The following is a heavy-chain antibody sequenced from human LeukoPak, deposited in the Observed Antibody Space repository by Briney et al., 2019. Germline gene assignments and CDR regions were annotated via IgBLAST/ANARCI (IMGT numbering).Heavy chain of an antibody. CDR1: GGSISSGDYY. CDR3: ARAPYHDFWSGYYGGNWFDP. V-gene: IGHV4-61*08. D-gene: IGHD3-3*01. Sequence: SETLSLTCTVSGGSISSGDYYWSWIRQPPGKGLEWIGYIYYSGSTNYNPSLKSRVTISVDTSKNQFSLKLSSVTAADTAVYYCARAPYHDFWSGYYGGNWFDPWGQGTLVTVSS. CDR2: IYYSGST. J-gene: IGHJ5*02.